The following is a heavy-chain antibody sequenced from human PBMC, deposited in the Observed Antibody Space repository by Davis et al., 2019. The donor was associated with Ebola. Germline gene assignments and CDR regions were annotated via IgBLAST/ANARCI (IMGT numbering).Heavy chain of an antibody. Sequence: ASVKVSCKASGYTFTGYYMHWVRQAPGQGLEWMGIINPSGGSTSYAQKFQGRVTMTRDTSTSTVYMELSSLRSEDTAVYYCARDYYVGATRDGGFDYWGQGTLVTASS. D-gene: IGHD1-26*01. J-gene: IGHJ4*02. CDR1: GYTFTGYY. CDR2: INPSGGST. CDR3: ARDYYVGATRDGGFDY. V-gene: IGHV1-46*01.